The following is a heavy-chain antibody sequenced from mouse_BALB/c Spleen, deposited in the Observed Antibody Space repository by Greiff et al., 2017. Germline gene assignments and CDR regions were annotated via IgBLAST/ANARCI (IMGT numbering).Heavy chain of an antibody. J-gene: IGHJ1*01. CDR1: GYTFTSYW. V-gene: IGHV1-7*01. CDR2: INPSTGYT. CDR3: ASNDGSSYGYFDV. D-gene: IGHD1-1*01. Sequence: VQLQQSGAELAKPGASVKMSCKASGYTFTSYWMHWVKQRPGQGLEWIGYINPSTGYTEYNQKFKDKATLTADKSSSTAYMQLSSLTSEDSAVYYCASNDGSSYGYFDVWGAGTTVTVSS.